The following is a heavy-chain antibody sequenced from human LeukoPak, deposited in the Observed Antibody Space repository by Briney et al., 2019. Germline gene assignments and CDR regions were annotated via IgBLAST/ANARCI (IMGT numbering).Heavy chain of an antibody. CDR3: ARWELLHNWFDP. Sequence: PSETLSLTCTVSGGSISSYYWSWIRQPPGKGLEWIGYIYYSGSTNYNPSLKSRVTISVDTSKNQFSLKLSSVTAADTAVYYCARWELLHNWFDPWGQGTLVTVSS. CDR1: GGSISSYY. J-gene: IGHJ5*02. D-gene: IGHD1-26*01. CDR2: IYYSGST. V-gene: IGHV4-59*01.